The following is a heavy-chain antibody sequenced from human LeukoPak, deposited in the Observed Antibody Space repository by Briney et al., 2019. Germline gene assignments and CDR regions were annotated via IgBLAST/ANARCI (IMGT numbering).Heavy chain of an antibody. Sequence: SEALSLTCTVSGGSISSHYWSWIRQAPGKGLEWIGYIYYTGSTKYNPSLKSRVTISVDTSKNQFSLKLSSVTAADTAVYYCARVTTRGNWFDPWGQGTLVTVSS. J-gene: IGHJ5*02. D-gene: IGHD1-14*01. CDR2: IYYTGST. CDR1: GGSISSHY. V-gene: IGHV4-59*11. CDR3: ARVTTRGNWFDP.